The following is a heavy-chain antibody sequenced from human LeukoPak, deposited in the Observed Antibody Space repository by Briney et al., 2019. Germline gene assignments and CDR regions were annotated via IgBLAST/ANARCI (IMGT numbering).Heavy chain of an antibody. Sequence: SQILSLTCTVSGGSISSGSYYWSWIRQPAGKGLEWIGRISTSGSTNYNPSLKSRVTISVDTSKNQFFLKLTSVTATDTAVYYCAREAPRPDYWGQGTLVTVSS. CDR3: AREAPRPDY. CDR1: GGSISSGSYY. V-gene: IGHV4-61*02. J-gene: IGHJ4*02. CDR2: ISTSGST.